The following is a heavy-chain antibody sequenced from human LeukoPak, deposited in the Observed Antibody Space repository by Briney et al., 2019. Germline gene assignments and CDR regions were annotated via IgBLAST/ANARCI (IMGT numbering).Heavy chain of an antibody. J-gene: IGHJ4*02. Sequence: GGSLRLSCAASGFTFSSYAMRWVRQAPGKGLGWVAVISYDGSNKYYADSVKGRFTISRDNFKNTLYLQMNSLREEDTAVYYWARDRPLSRDGYNPGSYWGQGTLVTVSS. CDR3: ARDRPLSRDGYNPGSY. CDR2: ISYDGSNK. D-gene: IGHD5-24*01. V-gene: IGHV3-30-3*01. CDR1: GFTFSSYA.